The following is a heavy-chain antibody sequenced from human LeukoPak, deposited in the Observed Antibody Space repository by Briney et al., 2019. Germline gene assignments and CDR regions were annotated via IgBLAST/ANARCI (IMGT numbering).Heavy chain of an antibody. V-gene: IGHV4-34*01. CDR1: GGSFSGYY. D-gene: IGHD2-2*01. Sequence: PSETLSLTCAVYGGSFSGYYWSWIRQPPGKGLEWIGEINRSGSTNYNPSLKSRVTISVDTSKNQFSLKLSSVTAADTAVYYCARAGPVPAPTYYYMDVWGKGTTVTVSS. CDR2: INRSGST. CDR3: ARAGPVPAPTYYYMDV. J-gene: IGHJ6*03.